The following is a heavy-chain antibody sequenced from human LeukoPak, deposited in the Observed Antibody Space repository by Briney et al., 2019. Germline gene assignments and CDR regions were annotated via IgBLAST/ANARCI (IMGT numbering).Heavy chain of an antibody. J-gene: IGHJ3*02. CDR2: IRSKASGGTT. Sequence: HSGGSLRLSCEAAGFSFSSDRMSCVRQAPGKGLEWVGFIRSKASGGTTEYAASVKGRFTISRDDSKSIAYLQMNSLKTEDTAVYYCTRSYDYYDSSGYSGYNDAFDIWGQGTMVTVSS. CDR1: GFSFSSDR. V-gene: IGHV3-49*04. CDR3: TRSYDYYDSSGYSGYNDAFDI. D-gene: IGHD3-22*01.